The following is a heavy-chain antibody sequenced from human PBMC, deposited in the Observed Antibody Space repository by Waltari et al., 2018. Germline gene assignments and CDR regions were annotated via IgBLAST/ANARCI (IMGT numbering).Heavy chain of an antibody. V-gene: IGHV4-34*01. Sequence: QVQLQQWGAGLLKPSETLSLTCAVYGGSFSGYYWSWIRQPPGKGREWIGEINHSGSTNYNPSLKSRVTISVDTSKNQFSLKLSSVTAADTAVYYCARHGTGGRGYSYGAALSGGFDIWGQGTMVTVSS. J-gene: IGHJ3*02. CDR1: GGSFSGYY. CDR3: ARHGTGGRGYSYGAALSGGFDI. CDR2: INHSGST. D-gene: IGHD5-18*01.